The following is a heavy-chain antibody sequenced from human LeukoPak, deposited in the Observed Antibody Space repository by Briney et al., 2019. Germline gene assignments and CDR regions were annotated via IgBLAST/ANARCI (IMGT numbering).Heavy chain of an antibody. CDR2: MSPNSGDT. V-gene: IGHV1-8*01. CDR3: ARGPPNWGYDY. J-gene: IGHJ4*02. Sequence: ASVKVSCKASGYTFTSYDFNWVRQAPGQRPEWMGWMSPNSGDTGYAQKFQDRVTMTRNTSISTAYMELSSLRSDDTAGYYCARGPPNWGYDYWGPGTLVTVSS. D-gene: IGHD7-27*01. CDR1: GYTFTSYD.